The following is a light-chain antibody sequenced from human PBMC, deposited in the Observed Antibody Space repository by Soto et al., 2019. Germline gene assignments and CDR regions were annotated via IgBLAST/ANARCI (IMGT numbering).Light chain of an antibody. Sequence: QSVLTQPHSVSAAPGQKVTISCSGSSSNIGNNYVSWYQQLPGTAPKLLIYDNNKRPSGIPDRFSGSKSGTSATLGITGLQTGDDADYYCGTWDSSLSAYVFGTGTKLTVL. J-gene: IGLJ1*01. CDR3: GTWDSSLSAYV. CDR1: SSNIGNNY. CDR2: DNN. V-gene: IGLV1-51*01.